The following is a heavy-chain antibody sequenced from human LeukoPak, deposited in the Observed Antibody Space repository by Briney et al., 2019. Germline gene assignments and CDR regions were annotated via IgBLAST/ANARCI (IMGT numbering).Heavy chain of an antibody. Sequence: GGSLRLSCAASGFTFSSYSMNWVRQAPGRGLEWVSSISSSSSYIYYADSVKGRFTISRDNAKNSLYLQMNSLRAEDTAVYYCALDYYDSSGYRFDYWGQGTLVTVSS. V-gene: IGHV3-21*01. J-gene: IGHJ4*02. D-gene: IGHD3-22*01. CDR3: ALDYYDSSGYRFDY. CDR1: GFTFSSYS. CDR2: ISSSSSYI.